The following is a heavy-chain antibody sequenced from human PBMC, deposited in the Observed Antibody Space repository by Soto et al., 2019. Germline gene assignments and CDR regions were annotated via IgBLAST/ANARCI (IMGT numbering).Heavy chain of an antibody. CDR1: GFTFSSYA. CDR2: ISGNGGST. J-gene: IGHJ4*02. V-gene: IGHV3-23*01. CDR3: AQHVVISIGWTFDY. Sequence: EVQLLESGGGLVQPGGSLRLSCAASGFTFSSYAMSWVRQAPGKGLEWVSGISGNGGSTYYADSVKGRFTISRDNSKNTLYLQMNSLRAEDTAVYYCAQHVVISIGWTFDYWGQGPLVTVSS. D-gene: IGHD6-19*01.